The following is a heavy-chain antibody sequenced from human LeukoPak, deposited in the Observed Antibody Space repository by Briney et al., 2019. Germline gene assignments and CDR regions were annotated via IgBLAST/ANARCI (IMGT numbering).Heavy chain of an antibody. V-gene: IGHV4-34*01. D-gene: IGHD2-8*02. Sequence: SETLSLTCAVYGGSFSGYYWSWIRQPPGKGLEWIGEINHSGSTNYNPSLTSRGTISVDTSKNQFSLKLSSVTAADTAVYYCVSGWYWYYFDYWGQGTLVTVSS. CDR2: INHSGST. CDR3: VSGWYWYYFDY. J-gene: IGHJ4*02. CDR1: GGSFSGYY.